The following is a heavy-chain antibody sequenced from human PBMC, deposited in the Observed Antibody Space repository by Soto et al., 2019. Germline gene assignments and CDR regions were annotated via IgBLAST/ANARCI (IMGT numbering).Heavy chain of an antibody. J-gene: IGHJ5*02. Sequence: SETLSLTCTVSGASISAPESYWSWIRQHPERGLEWIGYISDSGITNYSPSLRSRVTISADTSKRQFSLNLSSVTAADTALYYCAKGGTSSQWFDPWGQGTLVTVPS. CDR1: GASISAPESY. D-gene: IGHD2-2*01. CDR3: AKGGTSSQWFDP. CDR2: ISDSGIT. V-gene: IGHV4-31*03.